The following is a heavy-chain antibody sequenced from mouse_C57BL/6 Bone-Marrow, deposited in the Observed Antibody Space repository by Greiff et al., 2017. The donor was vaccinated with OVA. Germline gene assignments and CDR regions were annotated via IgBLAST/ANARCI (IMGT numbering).Heavy chain of an antibody. J-gene: IGHJ1*03. V-gene: IGHV1-52*01. Sequence: QVHVKQPGAELVRPGSSVKLSCKASGYTFTSYWMHWVKQRPIQGLEWIGNIDPSDSETHYNQKFKGKATLTVAKSSSTAYMQLSSLTSEDSAVYYCARGGSDWYFDVWGTGTTVTVSS. CDR3: ARGGSDWYFDV. D-gene: IGHD1-1*01. CDR1: GYTFTSYW. CDR2: IDPSDSET.